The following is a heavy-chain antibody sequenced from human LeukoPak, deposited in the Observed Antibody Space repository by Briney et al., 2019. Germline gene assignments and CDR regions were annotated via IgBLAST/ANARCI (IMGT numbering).Heavy chain of an antibody. CDR1: GGSISSGDYY. D-gene: IGHD6-13*01. V-gene: IGHV4-30-4*08. CDR3: ARSHGDSIAAAGGTNWFDP. Sequence: SQTLSLTXTVSGGSISSGDYYWSWIRQPPGKGLEWIGYIYYSGSTYYNPSLKSRVTISVDTSKNQFSLKLSSVTAADTAVYYCARSHGDSIAAAGGTNWFDPWGQGTLVTVSS. CDR2: IYYSGST. J-gene: IGHJ5*02.